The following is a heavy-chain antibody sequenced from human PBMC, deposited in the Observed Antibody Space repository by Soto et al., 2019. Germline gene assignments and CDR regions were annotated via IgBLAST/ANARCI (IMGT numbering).Heavy chain of an antibody. J-gene: IGHJ4*02. D-gene: IGHD3-10*01. V-gene: IGHV3-9*01. CDR2: ISWNSGTI. CDR3: AKDMGVSGSLFDY. Sequence: GGSLRLSCAASGFIFDDFAMHWVRQAPGQGLEWVSGISWNSGTIGYADSVKGRFTISRDNAKNSLYLQMNSLRTEDTALYYCAKDMGVSGSLFDYWGQGA. CDR1: GFIFDDFA.